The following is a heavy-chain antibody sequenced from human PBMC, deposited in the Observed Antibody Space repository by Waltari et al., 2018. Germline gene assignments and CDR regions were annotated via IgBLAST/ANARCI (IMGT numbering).Heavy chain of an antibody. V-gene: IGHV4-34*02. CDR3: VRLEDCSGPGGNCYSGDSFALDV. Sequence: QVQLQQWGAGQLQPSETLSLTCAVYGGSFSGYYWGWIRQPPGKGLEWIGEINHAGNRNYNPSLRSRVTMLIDTSRSQFPLKVNSVTAADTAVYYCVRLEDCSGPGGNCYSGDSFALDVWGQGTTVTVSS. CDR2: INHAGNR. CDR1: GGSFSGYY. D-gene: IGHD2-15*01. J-gene: IGHJ6*02.